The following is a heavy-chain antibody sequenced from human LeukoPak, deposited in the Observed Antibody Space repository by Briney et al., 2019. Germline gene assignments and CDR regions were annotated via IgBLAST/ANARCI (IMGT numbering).Heavy chain of an antibody. CDR1: GGSFSGYY. J-gene: IGHJ6*04. CDR2: INHSGST. CDR3: ARRGDTYYYDSSLMDV. Sequence: PSETLSLTCAVYGGSFSGYYWSWIRQPPGKGLEWIGEINHSGSTDYNPSLKSRVTISGDTSKNQFSLKLSSVTAADTAVYYCARRGDTYYYDSSLMDVWGKGTTVTVSS. D-gene: IGHD3-22*01. V-gene: IGHV4-34*01.